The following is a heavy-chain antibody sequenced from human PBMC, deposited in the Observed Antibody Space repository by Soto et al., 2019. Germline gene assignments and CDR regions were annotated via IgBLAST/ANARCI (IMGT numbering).Heavy chain of an antibody. J-gene: IGHJ3*02. Sequence: GGSLRLSCAASGFTFSSYGMHWVRQAPGKGLEWVAVIWYDGSNKYYADSVKGRFTISRDNSKNTLYLQMNSLRAEDTAVYYCARDEIYYGSGSYGGQPTRRDAFDIWGQGTMVTVSS. D-gene: IGHD3-10*01. V-gene: IGHV3-33*01. CDR2: IWYDGSNK. CDR3: ARDEIYYGSGSYGGQPTRRDAFDI. CDR1: GFTFSSYG.